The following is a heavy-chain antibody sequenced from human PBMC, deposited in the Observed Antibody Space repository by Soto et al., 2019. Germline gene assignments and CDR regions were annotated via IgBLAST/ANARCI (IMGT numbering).Heavy chain of an antibody. V-gene: IGHV3-21*06. CDR2: ISDDSSYI. J-gene: IGHJ1*01. CDR1: VFMFIAYT. D-gene: IGHD3-16*01. CDR3: ATPYYFNH. Sequence: GWSLRLSCASSVFMFIAYTMNWVRQAPGKGLEWLSSISDDSSYIDYADSLRGRFTVSRDNARNSLYLQIDSLGVEDTAVYYCATPYYFNHWGPGTLVTVSS.